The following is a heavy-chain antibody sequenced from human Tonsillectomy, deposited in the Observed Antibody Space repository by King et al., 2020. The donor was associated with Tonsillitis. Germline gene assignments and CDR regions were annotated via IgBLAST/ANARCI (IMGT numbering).Heavy chain of an antibody. CDR1: GGSISSYY. J-gene: IGHJ5*02. Sequence: LQLQESGPGLVKPSETLSLTCTVSGGSISSYYWSWIRQPPGKGLEWIGYIYYSGSTNYNPSLKSRVTISVDTSKNQFSLKLSSVTAADTAVYYCARSGRTYSNSAGGGVFQTWFDPWGQGTLVTVSS. D-gene: IGHD4-11*01. CDR3: ARSGRTYSNSAGGGVFQTWFDP. CDR2: IYYSGST. V-gene: IGHV4-59*01.